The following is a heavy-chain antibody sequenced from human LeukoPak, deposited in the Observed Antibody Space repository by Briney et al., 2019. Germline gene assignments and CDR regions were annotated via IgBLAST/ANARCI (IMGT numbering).Heavy chain of an antibody. J-gene: IGHJ6*03. Sequence: ASVKVSRKASGYTFTSYDINWVRQATGQGLEWMGWMNPNSGNTGYAQKFQGRVTMTRNTSISTAYMELSSLRSEDTAVYYCARLQWELLRYYYYYMDVWGKGTTVTVSS. D-gene: IGHD1-26*01. CDR3: ARLQWELLRYYYYYMDV. CDR2: MNPNSGNT. V-gene: IGHV1-8*01. CDR1: GYTFTSYD.